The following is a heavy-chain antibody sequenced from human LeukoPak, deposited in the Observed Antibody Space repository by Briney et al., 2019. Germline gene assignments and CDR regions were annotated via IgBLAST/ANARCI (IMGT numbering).Heavy chain of an antibody. J-gene: IGHJ4*02. CDR1: GFTVSSNY. D-gene: IGHD5-18*01. Sequence: PGGSLRLSCAASGFTVSSNYMSWVRQAPGKGLEWVSVIYSGGSTYYADSVKGRFTISRDNSKNTLYLQMNSLRAEDTAVYYCARGRYSYALDYWGQGTLVTVSS. CDR3: ARGRYSYALDY. V-gene: IGHV3-53*01. CDR2: IYSGGST.